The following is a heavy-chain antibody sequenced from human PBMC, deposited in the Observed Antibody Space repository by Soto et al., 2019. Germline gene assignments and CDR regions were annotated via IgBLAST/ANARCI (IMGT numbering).Heavy chain of an antibody. CDR3: ARDIRGIAAAGVAFDI. CDR1: GFTFSSYW. V-gene: IGHV3-7*01. CDR2: IKPDGSEK. Sequence: EVQLVESGGGLVQPGGSLRLSCAASGFTFSSYWMSWVRQAPGKGLEWVANIKPDGSEKYYVDSVKGRFTISRDNAKNSLYLQMNSLRAEDTAVYYCARDIRGIAAAGVAFDIWGQGTMVTVSS. D-gene: IGHD6-13*01. J-gene: IGHJ3*02.